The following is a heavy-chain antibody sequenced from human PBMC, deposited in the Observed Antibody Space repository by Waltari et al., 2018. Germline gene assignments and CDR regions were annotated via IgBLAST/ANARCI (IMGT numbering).Heavy chain of an antibody. CDR2: INTEGPST. D-gene: IGHD5-12*01. CDR3: AAPGGNDLEYLQH. Sequence: EVQLVESGGGLVQPGGSLRLSCVVSEFPFNWMHWVRQVPGQGLVGVARINTEGPSTSYADSVKGRFTISRDNAKNTLYLQMNSLGVEDTAVYFCAAPGGNDLEYLQHWGQGTLVTVSS. J-gene: IGHJ1*01. CDR1: EFPFNW. V-gene: IGHV3-74*01.